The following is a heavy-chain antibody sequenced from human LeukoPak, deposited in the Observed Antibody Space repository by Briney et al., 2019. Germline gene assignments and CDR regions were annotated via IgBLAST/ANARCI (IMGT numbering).Heavy chain of an antibody. V-gene: IGHV3-48*01. CDR2: ISSSSSTI. Sequence: GGSLRLSCAASGFTFSSYSMNWVRQAPGKGLEWVSYISSSSSTIYYADSVKGRFTISRDNAKNSQYLQMNSLRAEDTAVYYCARDLYYYGSGSNHDYWGQGTLVTVSS. J-gene: IGHJ4*02. CDR3: ARDLYYYGSGSNHDY. D-gene: IGHD3-10*01. CDR1: GFTFSSYS.